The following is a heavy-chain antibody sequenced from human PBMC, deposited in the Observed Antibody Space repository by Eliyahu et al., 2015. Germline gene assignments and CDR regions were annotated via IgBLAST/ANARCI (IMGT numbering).Heavy chain of an antibody. CDR2: IXWDDDK. D-gene: IGHD4-17*01. V-gene: IGHV2-5*02. J-gene: IGHJ6*02. CDR1: GFSLSXSXXG. Sequence: QITLKESGPTLVKPTQTLTLTCXFSGFSLSXSXXGXGWSRQPPGKALEWLAVIXWDDDKRYSPSLKSRLTITRDTAKDQVVLSMTNMDPVDTATYYCAHIQGTYEAPLYGAYIYYFYGVDVWGQGTTVTVSS. CDR3: AHIQGTYEAPLYGAYIYYFYGVDV.